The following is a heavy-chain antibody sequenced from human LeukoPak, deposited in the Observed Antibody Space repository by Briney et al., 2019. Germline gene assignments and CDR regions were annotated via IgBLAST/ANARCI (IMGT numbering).Heavy chain of an antibody. CDR2: INPNSGGT. J-gene: IGHJ4*02. V-gene: IGHV1-2*02. CDR1: GYTFTSYY. Sequence: VASVKVSCKASGYTFTSYYMHWVRQAPGQGLEWMGWINPNSGGTNYAQKFQGRVTMTRDTSISTAYMELSRVRSDDTAVYYCATPPRYYYDSSGYPRYWGQGTLVTVSS. CDR3: ATPPRYYYDSSGYPRY. D-gene: IGHD3-22*01.